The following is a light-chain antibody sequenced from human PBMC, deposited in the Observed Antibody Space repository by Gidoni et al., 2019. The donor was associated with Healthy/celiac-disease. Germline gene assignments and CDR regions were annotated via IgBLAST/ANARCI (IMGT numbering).Light chain of an antibody. J-gene: IGKJ2*01. V-gene: IGKV3-20*01. CDR1: QSVSSSY. CDR3: QQYGSSGVYT. CDR2: GAS. Sequence: ELVLTQSPGTLSLSPGERATLSCRASQSVSSSYLAWYQQKPGQAPRLLIYGASSRATGIPDRFSGSGSGTDFTLTISRLEPEDFAVYYCQQYGSSGVYTFGQGTKLEIK.